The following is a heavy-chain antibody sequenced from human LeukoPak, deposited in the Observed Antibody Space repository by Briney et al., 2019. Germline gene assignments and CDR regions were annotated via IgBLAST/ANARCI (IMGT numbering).Heavy chain of an antibody. CDR3: ARNSDYYDYSPQSV. CDR1: GFTFSHYA. D-gene: IGHD3-22*01. V-gene: IGHV3-30*04. CDR2: IGHDGADK. J-gene: IGHJ4*02. Sequence: GRSLRLSCAASGFTFSHYALHWVRQAPGKWLEWVALIGHDGADKYYADSVKGRFLISRDNSKNMLFLQMNSLIIEDTAVYYCARNSDYYDYSPQSVWGQGTLVTVS.